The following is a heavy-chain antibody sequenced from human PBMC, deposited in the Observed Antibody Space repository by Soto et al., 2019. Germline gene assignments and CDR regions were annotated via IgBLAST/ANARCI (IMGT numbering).Heavy chain of an antibody. D-gene: IGHD4-17*01. CDR3: ARGEDDYGDFGSMDV. J-gene: IGHJ6*02. V-gene: IGHV1-69*01. CDR1: GGHFDRFA. CDR2: IIPFLSAT. Sequence: QVQLVQSGAEVKKSGSSVKVSCRASGGHFDRFALSWLRQAHGQGLEWMGGIIPFLSATTYAHKFQGRVTITADESANTLYLELRSLTSDDTAVYYCARGEDDYGDFGSMDVWGQGTSVTVSS.